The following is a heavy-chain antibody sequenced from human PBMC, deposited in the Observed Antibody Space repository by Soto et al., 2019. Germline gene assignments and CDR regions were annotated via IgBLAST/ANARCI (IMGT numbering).Heavy chain of an antibody. CDR1: GYTFTGYY. CDR3: ARERYISCWDYYGMDL. D-gene: IGHD6-19*01. V-gene: IGHV1-2*04. J-gene: IGHJ6*02. CDR2: INPNSGGT. Sequence: GASVKVSCKASGYTFTGYYMHWVRQAPGQGLEWMGWINPNSGGTNYAQKFQGWVTMTRDTSISTAYMELSRLRSDDTAVYYCARERYISCWDYYGMDLWGQGTTLTFSS.